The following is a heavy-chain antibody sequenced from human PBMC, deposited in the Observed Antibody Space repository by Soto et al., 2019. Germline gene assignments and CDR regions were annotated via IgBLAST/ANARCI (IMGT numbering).Heavy chain of an antibody. V-gene: IGHV1-69*13. D-gene: IGHD3-22*01. CDR2: IIPIFGTA. CDR1: GGAFSSYA. CDR3: ARGLGSVSSGYYSDP. Sequence: SSVKVSCKAFGGAFSSYASSWVRQAPGQGLEWMGGIIPIFGTANYAQNFQGRVTITADESTSTAYMELSSLRSEDTAVYYCARGLGSVSSGYYSDPWGQGTLVTAPQ. J-gene: IGHJ5*02.